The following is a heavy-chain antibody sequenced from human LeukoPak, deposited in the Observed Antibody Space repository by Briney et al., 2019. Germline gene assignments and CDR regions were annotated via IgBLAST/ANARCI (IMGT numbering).Heavy chain of an antibody. V-gene: IGHV1-69*06. J-gene: IGHJ4*02. CDR1: GGTFSSYA. CDR2: IIPIFGTA. Sequence: GSSVKVSCKASGGTFSSYAISWLRQAPGQGLEWMGGIIPIFGTANYAQKFQGRVTITADKSTSTAYMELSSLRSEDTAVYYCARGLYSSGWYYFDYWGQGTLVTVSS. D-gene: IGHD6-19*01. CDR3: ARGLYSSGWYYFDY.